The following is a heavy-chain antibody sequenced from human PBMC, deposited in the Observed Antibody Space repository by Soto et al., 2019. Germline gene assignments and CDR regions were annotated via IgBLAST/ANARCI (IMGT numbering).Heavy chain of an antibody. Sequence: EVPLLESGGGLVQPGGSLRLSCAASGFTFSSYAMTWVRQAPGKGLEWVSTISGSGGNTYYADSVKGRFTISRDNSMDTMYLQMNSLRAEDTVIYYCAKGITATSMYYFEYWGQGTLVTVSS. V-gene: IGHV3-23*01. CDR1: GFTFSSYA. CDR2: ISGSGGNT. CDR3: AKGITATSMYYFEY. J-gene: IGHJ4*02. D-gene: IGHD6-13*01.